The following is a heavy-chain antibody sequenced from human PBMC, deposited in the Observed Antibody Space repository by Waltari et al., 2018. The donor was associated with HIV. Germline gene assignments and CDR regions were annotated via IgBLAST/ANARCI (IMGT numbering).Heavy chain of an antibody. Sequence: QVQLQESGPGLVKPSETLSLTCTVSGGSISSYYWSWIRQPPGKGLEWIGYIYYRGSTNYNPSLKGRVTISVDTSKNQFSLKLSSVTAADTAVYYCARTPSVTTLDYWGQGTLVTVSS. CDR1: GGSISSYY. V-gene: IGHV4-59*01. D-gene: IGHD4-4*01. J-gene: IGHJ4*02. CDR2: IYYRGST. CDR3: ARTPSVTTLDY.